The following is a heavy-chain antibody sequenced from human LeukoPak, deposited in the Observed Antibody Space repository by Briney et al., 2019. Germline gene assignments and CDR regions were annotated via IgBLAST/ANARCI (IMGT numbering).Heavy chain of an antibody. V-gene: IGHV3-11*04. Sequence: GGSLRLSCVASGFTFRDYYMNWIRQAPGKGLEWVSYISSDGFVIYYADSVKGRFTISRDNAKNSLYLQMNSLTAEDTAVYYCARGSSGYQHWDAFDNWGQGTVVTVSS. CDR1: GFTFRDYY. CDR2: ISSDGFVI. D-gene: IGHD3-22*01. CDR3: ARGSSGYQHWDAFDN. J-gene: IGHJ3*02.